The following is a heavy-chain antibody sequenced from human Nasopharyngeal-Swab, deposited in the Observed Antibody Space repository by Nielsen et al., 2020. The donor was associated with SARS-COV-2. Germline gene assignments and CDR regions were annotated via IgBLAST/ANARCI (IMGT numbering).Heavy chain of an antibody. CDR2: ITGNGDTT. CDR3: AKKRAAGKTAIDS. J-gene: IGHJ4*02. Sequence: GESLKISCAASGFTFTTYSMNWVRQAPGKGLEWVSTITGNGDTTYYADSVRGRFTISRDSSKNTLYLQMNSLRAEDTAVYYCAKKRAAGKTAIDSWGQGTLVTVSS. CDR1: GFTFTTYS. D-gene: IGHD6-13*01. V-gene: IGHV3-23*01.